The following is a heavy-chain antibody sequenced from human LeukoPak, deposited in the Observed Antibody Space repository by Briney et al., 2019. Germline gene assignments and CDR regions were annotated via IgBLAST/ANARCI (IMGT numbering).Heavy chain of an antibody. J-gene: IGHJ4*02. V-gene: IGHV1-18*01. D-gene: IGHD6-19*01. CDR2: ISAYNGNT. CDR1: GYTFTSYG. CDR3: ARDDIAVAGTGFDY. Sequence: ASVKVSCKASGYTFTSYGVSWVRQAPGQGLEWMGWISAYNGNTNYAQKLQGRVTMTTDTSTSTAYMELRSLRSDDTAVYYCARDDIAVAGTGFDYWGQGTLVTVSS.